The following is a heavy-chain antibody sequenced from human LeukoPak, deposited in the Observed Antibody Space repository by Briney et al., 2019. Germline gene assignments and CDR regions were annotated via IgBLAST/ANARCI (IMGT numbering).Heavy chain of an antibody. Sequence: SETLSLTCTVSGYTISSGYYWGWIRQTPGKGLEWIGSFYYRGNTYYNPSLKSRVTISVDTSKNQFSLKLSSVTAADTAVYYCARRSKRFKVDYWGQGTLVTVSS. D-gene: IGHD4-11*01. J-gene: IGHJ4*02. CDR3: ARRSKRFKVDY. CDR1: GYTISSGYY. V-gene: IGHV4-38-2*02. CDR2: FYYRGNT.